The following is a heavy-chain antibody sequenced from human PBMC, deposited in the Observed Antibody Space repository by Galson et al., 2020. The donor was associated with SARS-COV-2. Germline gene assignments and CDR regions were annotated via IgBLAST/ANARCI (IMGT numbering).Heavy chain of an antibody. D-gene: IGHD4-4*01. V-gene: IGHV3-53*01. CDR3: ARDLSDYSNYYYGMDV. CDR1: GFTVSSNY. Sequence: GESLKISCAASGFTVSSNYMSWVRQAPGKGLEWVSVIYSGGSTYYADSVKGRFTISRDNSKNTLYLQMNSLRAEDTAVYYCARDLSDYSNYYYGMDVWGQGTTVTVSS. CDR2: IYSGGST. J-gene: IGHJ6*02.